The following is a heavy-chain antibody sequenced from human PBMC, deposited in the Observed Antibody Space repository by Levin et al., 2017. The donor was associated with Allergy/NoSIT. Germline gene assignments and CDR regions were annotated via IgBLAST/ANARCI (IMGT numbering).Heavy chain of an antibody. Sequence: KISCKASGGTFSSYAISWVRQAPGQGLEWMGGIIPIFGTANYAQKFQGRVTITADESTSTAYMELSSLRSEDTAVYYCARDGYCTGGVCNGDYYYYYMDVWGKGTTVTVSS. J-gene: IGHJ6*03. V-gene: IGHV1-69*01. D-gene: IGHD2-8*02. CDR3: ARDGYCTGGVCNGDYYYYYMDV. CDR2: IIPIFGTA. CDR1: GGTFSSYA.